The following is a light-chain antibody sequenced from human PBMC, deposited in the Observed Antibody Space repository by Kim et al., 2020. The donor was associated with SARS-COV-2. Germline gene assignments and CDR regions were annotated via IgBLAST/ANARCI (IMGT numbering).Light chain of an antibody. V-gene: IGLV2-18*02. CDR1: SRDVGSYNR. J-gene: IGLJ2*01. Sequence: GQSVTIAGTGTSRDVGSYNRVSWYQQPPGTAPKVMIYEVSNRPSGVPDRFSGSKSGNTASLTISGLQAEDEADYYCSSYTSSNTVVFGGGTQLTVL. CDR3: SSYTSSNTVV. CDR2: EVS.